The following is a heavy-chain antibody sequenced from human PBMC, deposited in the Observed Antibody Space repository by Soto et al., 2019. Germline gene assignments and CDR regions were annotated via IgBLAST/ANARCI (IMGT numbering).Heavy chain of an antibody. J-gene: IGHJ3*02. V-gene: IGHV4-39*01. D-gene: IGHD1-26*01. Sequence: SETLSLTCTVSGGSNSSSRYYWGWIRQPPGKGLEWIGSIYYSGSTYYNPSLKTRVTISVDTSKNQFSLKLSSVTAADTAVYYCASHSGSYYPQAFDIWGQGTMVTVSS. CDR1: GGSNSSSRYY. CDR2: IYYSGST. CDR3: ASHSGSYYPQAFDI.